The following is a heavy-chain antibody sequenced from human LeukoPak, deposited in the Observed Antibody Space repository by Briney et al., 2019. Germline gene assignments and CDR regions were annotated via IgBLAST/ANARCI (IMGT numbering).Heavy chain of an antibody. V-gene: IGHV3-30-3*01. D-gene: IGHD3-22*01. Sequence: GRSLRLSCAASGFTFSSYAMHWVRQAPGKGLEWVAVISYDGSNKYYADSVKGRFTISRDNSKNTLYLQMNSLRAEDTAVYYCARDWYPGYYDSSGYGRYWGQGTLVTVSS. CDR3: ARDWYPGYYDSSGYGRY. J-gene: IGHJ4*02. CDR2: ISYDGSNK. CDR1: GFTFSSYA.